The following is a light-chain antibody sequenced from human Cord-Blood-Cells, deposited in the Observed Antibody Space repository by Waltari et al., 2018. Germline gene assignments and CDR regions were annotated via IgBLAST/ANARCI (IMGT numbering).Light chain of an antibody. J-gene: IGLJ3*02. CDR3: QSYDSSLSGWV. CDR1: SSNIRAGYA. CDR2: GNS. V-gene: IGLV1-40*01. Sequence: QSVLTQPPSVSGAPGPRVTISCTGSSSNIRAGYAVHWYQQLPGTAPKLLIYGNSNRPSGVPDRFSGSKSGTSASLAITGLQAEDEADYYCQSYDSSLSGWVFGGGTKLTVL.